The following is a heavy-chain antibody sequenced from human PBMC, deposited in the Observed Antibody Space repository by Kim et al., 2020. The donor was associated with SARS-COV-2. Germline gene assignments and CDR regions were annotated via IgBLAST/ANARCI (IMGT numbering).Heavy chain of an antibody. CDR2: INPNSGGT. J-gene: IGHJ6*02. CDR3: AREFPDYYDSSGLLPRYYYGMDV. CDR1: GYTFTGYY. D-gene: IGHD3-22*01. V-gene: IGHV1-2*02. Sequence: ASVKVSCKASGYTFTGYYMHWVRQAPGQGLEWMGWINPNSGGTNYAQKFQGRVTMTRDTSISTAYMELSRLRSDDTAVYYCAREFPDYYDSSGLLPRYYYGMDVWGQGTTVTVSS.